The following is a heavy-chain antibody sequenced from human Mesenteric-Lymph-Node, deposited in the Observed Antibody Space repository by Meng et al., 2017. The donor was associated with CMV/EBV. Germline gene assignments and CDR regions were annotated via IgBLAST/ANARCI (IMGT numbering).Heavy chain of an antibody. CDR1: GGHFDKRW. CDR3: TTDPRQ. J-gene: IGHJ4*02. Sequence: GESLKISCTVSGGHFDKRWMSWVRQAPGKGPEWVARIKSRDDGGTIDYIEPVKGRFTISRDDSQNMVFLQMNSLKTEDTGVYYCTTDPRQWGQGTLVTVSS. CDR2: IKSRDDGGTI. V-gene: IGHV3-15*01.